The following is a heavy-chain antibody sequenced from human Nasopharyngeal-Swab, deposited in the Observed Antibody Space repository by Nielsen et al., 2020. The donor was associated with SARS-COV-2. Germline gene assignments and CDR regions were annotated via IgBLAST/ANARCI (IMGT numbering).Heavy chain of an antibody. D-gene: IGHD6-6*01. CDR2: ISSSSSTI. J-gene: IGHJ3*02. Sequence: WIRQPPGKGLEWVSYISSSSSTIYYADSVKGRFTISRDNAKNSLYLQMNGLRAEDTAVYYCAHSSLSAFDIWGQGTMVTV. CDR3: AHSSLSAFDI. V-gene: IGHV3-48*04.